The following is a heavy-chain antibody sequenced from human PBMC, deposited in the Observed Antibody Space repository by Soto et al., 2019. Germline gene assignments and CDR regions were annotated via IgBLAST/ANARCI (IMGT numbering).Heavy chain of an antibody. CDR3: AREGTTHDRHSIFDY. CDR2: IYYSGST. V-gene: IGHV4-31*03. J-gene: IGHJ4*02. D-gene: IGHD4-17*01. Sequence: QVQLQESGPGLVKPSQTLSLTCTVSGGSISSGGYYWSWIRQHPGKGLEWIGYIYYSGSTYYNPSLKSRVTISVDTSKNQFSLKLSSATAADTAVYYCAREGTTHDRHSIFDYWGQGTLVTVSS. CDR1: GGSISSGGYY.